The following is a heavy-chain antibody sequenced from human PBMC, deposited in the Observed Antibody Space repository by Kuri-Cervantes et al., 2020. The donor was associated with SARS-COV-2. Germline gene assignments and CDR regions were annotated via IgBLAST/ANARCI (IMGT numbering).Heavy chain of an antibody. D-gene: IGHD6-13*01. J-gene: IGHJ6*03. V-gene: IGHV4-34*01. CDR1: GGSFSGYY. CDR2: VNHSGST. Sequence: SETLSLTCAVFGGSFSGYYWTWIRQPPGKGLEWIGEVNHSGSTNYNPSLKSQVTISVDTSKNQSSLKLSSVTAADTAVYYCARVRGSHYYYYYMDVWGKGTTVTVSS. CDR3: ARVRGSHYYYYYMDV.